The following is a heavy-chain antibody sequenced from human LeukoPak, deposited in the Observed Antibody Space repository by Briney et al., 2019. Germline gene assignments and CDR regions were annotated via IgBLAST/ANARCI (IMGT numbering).Heavy chain of an antibody. CDR1: GDSISSSSYY. D-gene: IGHD2-15*01. Sequence: SETLSLTCTVSGDSISSSSYYWGWIRQPPGKGLEWIGSISYSGSTYYNPSLKSRVTISVDTSKNQFSLKLSSVTAADTAVYYCARQWASRYCSGGSCYYYGMDVWGQGTTVTVSS. J-gene: IGHJ6*02. V-gene: IGHV4-39*01. CDR2: ISYSGST. CDR3: ARQWASRYCSGGSCYYYGMDV.